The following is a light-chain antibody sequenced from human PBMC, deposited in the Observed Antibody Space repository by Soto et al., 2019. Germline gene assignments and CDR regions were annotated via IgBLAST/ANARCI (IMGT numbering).Light chain of an antibody. CDR1: SSNIGNNY. CDR3: AAWDDSLNGLWV. V-gene: IGLV1-47*01. Sequence: QAVVTQPTSVSGTPGQRVTISCSGSSSNIGNNYVYWYQQLPGTAPKLLIYRSSQRPSGVPDRFSGSKSGTSASLAISGLRSEDEADYFCAAWDDSLNGLWVFGGGTKLTVL. CDR2: RSS. J-gene: IGLJ3*02.